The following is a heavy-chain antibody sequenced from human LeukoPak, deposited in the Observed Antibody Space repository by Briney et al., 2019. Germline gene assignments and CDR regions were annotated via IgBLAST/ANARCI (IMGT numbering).Heavy chain of an antibody. CDR2: MSAYNGKT. J-gene: IGHJ3*02. Sequence: ASVKVSCKASGGTFSSYAINWVRQAPGQGLEWMGWMSAYNGKTNYAHSLQGRVTVTADTSTSTAYMELRSLRSEDTAVYYCARGMGYSYGHPQGAFDIWGQGTMVTVSS. CDR1: GGTFSSYA. V-gene: IGHV1-18*01. D-gene: IGHD5-18*01. CDR3: ARGMGYSYGHPQGAFDI.